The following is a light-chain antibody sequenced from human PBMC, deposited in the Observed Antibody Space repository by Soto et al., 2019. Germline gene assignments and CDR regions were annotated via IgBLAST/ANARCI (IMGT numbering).Light chain of an antibody. V-gene: IGLV3-21*04. CDR1: NIGSKG. Sequence: SYELTQPPSVSVAPGTTARITCGGNNIGSKGVHWYHQRPGQAPVMVMYYDSARPSGIPERFSGSNSGNTATLAISRVEAGDEADYYCQVWDSSTDPVVFGGGTKRTVL. CDR2: YDS. CDR3: QVWDSSTDPVV. J-gene: IGLJ2*01.